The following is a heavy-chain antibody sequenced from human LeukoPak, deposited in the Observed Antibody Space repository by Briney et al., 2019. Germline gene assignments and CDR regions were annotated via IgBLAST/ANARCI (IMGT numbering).Heavy chain of an antibody. CDR1: GGSFSGYY. CDR3: ARGPGVLRYFDWLPIDY. J-gene: IGHJ4*02. Sequence: SETLSLTCAVYGGSFSGYYWSWIRQPPGKGLEWIGEINHSGSTNYNPSLKSRVTISVDTSKNQFSLKLSSVTAADTAAYYCARGPGVLRYFDWLPIDYWGQGTLVTVSS. D-gene: IGHD3-9*01. V-gene: IGHV4-34*01. CDR2: INHSGST.